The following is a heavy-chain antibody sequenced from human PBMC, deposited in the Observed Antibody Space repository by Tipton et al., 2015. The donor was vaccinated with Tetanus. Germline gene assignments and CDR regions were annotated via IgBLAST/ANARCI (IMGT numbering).Heavy chain of an antibody. CDR3: ARQWDSSGLSACDI. CDR2: IYSGGST. Sequence: SLRLSCAASGFTVSDKYINWVRQAPGKGLEWVSIIYSGGSTYYTDSVKGRFTISRDNSKNTVYLQMTSLRAEDTAVYYCARQWDSSGLSACDIWGQGTMVTVSS. J-gene: IGHJ3*02. D-gene: IGHD3-22*01. V-gene: IGHV3-53*01. CDR1: GFTVSDKY.